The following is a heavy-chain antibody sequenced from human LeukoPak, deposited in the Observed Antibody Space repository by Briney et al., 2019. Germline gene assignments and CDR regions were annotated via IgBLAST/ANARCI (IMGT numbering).Heavy chain of an antibody. CDR2: ISSNGGST. D-gene: IGHD2-15*01. Sequence: GGSLRLSCSASGFTFSSYAMHWVRQAPGKGLEHVSAISSNGGSTYYADSVKGRFTISRDNSQNTLYLQMSSLRAEDTAVYYCVKGSIVVVVAAPRGDAFDIWGQGTMVTVSS. J-gene: IGHJ3*02. CDR1: GFTFSSYA. V-gene: IGHV3-64D*06. CDR3: VKGSIVVVVAAPRGDAFDI.